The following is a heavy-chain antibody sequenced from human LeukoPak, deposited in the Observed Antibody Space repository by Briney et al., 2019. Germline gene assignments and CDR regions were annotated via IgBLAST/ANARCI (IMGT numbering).Heavy chain of an antibody. CDR3: AKQPTCSSTSCYPELFDY. J-gene: IGHJ4*02. Sequence: GASVKVSCKASGGTFSSYAISWVRQAPGQGLEWMGGIIPIFGTANYAQKFQGRVTITADESTSTAYMELSSLRSEDTAVYYCAKQPTCSSTSCYPELFDYWGQGTLVTVSS. CDR2: IIPIFGTA. V-gene: IGHV1-69*13. D-gene: IGHD2-2*01. CDR1: GGTFSSYA.